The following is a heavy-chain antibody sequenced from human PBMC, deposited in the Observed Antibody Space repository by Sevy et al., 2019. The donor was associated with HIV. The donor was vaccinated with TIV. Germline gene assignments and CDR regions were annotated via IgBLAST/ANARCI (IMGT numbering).Heavy chain of an antibody. J-gene: IGHJ4*02. V-gene: IGHV4-34*01. CDR1: GGSFSGYY. CDR2: INHSGST. D-gene: IGHD6-13*01. Sequence: SETLSLTCAVYGGSFSGYYWSWIRQPPGKGLEWIGEINHSGSTNYHPSLKSRVTISVDTSKNQFSLKLSSVTAADTAVYYCATTDIAADDFDYWGQRTLVTVSS. CDR3: ATTDIAADDFDY.